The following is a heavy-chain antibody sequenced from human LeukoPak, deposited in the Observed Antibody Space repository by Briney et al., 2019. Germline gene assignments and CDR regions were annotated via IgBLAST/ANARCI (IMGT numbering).Heavy chain of an antibody. V-gene: IGHV1-8*01. CDR1: GYTFTSYD. J-gene: IGHJ6*02. CDR3: ARVGYYGMDV. Sequence: ASVKVSCKASGYTFTSYDVNWVRQAPGQGLEWMGWMSPNSGNTGYAQKLQGRVTMTRSASISTAYMELSSLRSEDTAVYYCARVGYYGMDVWGQGTTVTVSS. CDR2: MSPNSGNT. D-gene: IGHD3-16*01.